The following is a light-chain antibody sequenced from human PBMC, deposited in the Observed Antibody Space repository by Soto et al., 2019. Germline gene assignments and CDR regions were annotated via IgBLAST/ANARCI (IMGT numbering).Light chain of an antibody. V-gene: IGKV3-20*01. CDR2: GAS. J-gene: IGKJ4*01. CDR3: QQYANSVT. Sequence: EVVLTQSPGTLSLSPGERATLFCRASQSIVTSYLAWYQQKPGQAPRLLIFGASNRATGIPDRFSGGGSGTDFTLTISRLEPEDFAVYYCQQYANSVTFGGGTKVDIK. CDR1: QSIVTSY.